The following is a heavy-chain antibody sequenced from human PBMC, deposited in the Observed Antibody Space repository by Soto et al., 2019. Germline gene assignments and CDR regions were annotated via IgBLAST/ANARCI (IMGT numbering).Heavy chain of an antibody. Sequence: QVQLVQSGAEVKKPGSSVKVSCKASGGTFSSYAISWVRQAPGQGLEWMGGIIPIFGTANYAQKFQGRVTIPADESTSTAYMAVSRLRSEDTAVYYCARFYYDSSGYWSYYYYGMDVWGQGPTVTVSS. CDR3: ARFYYDSSGYWSYYYYGMDV. J-gene: IGHJ6*02. D-gene: IGHD3-22*01. V-gene: IGHV1-69*01. CDR1: GGTFSSYA. CDR2: IIPIFGTA.